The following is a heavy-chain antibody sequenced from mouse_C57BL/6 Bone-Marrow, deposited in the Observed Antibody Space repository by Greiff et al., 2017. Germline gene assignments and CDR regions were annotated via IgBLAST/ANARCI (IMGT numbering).Heavy chain of an antibody. CDR3: ARALYDGYYDWYFDV. D-gene: IGHD2-3*01. CDR2: SRNKANDYTT. J-gene: IGHJ1*03. Sequence: EVKLVESGGGLVQSGRSLRLSCATSGFTFSDFYMEWVRQAPGKGLEWIAASRNKANDYTTEYSASVKGRFIVSRDTSQSILYLQMNALRAEDTAIYYCARALYDGYYDWYFDVWGTGTTVTVSS. CDR1: GFTFSDFY. V-gene: IGHV7-1*01.